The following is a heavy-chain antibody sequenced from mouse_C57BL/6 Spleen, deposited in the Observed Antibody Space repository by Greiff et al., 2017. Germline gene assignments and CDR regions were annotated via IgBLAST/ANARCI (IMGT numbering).Heavy chain of an antibody. CDR3: ARGAYYSNYELDY. CDR1: GFTFSSYA. CDR2: ISDGGSYT. Sequence: EVKLVESGGGLVKPGGSLKLSCAASGFTFSSYAMSWVRQTPEKRLEWVATISDGGSYTYYPDNVKGRFTISRDNAKNNLYLQMSHLKSEDTAMYYCARGAYYSNYELDYWGQGTTLTVSS. V-gene: IGHV5-4*03. J-gene: IGHJ2*01. D-gene: IGHD2-5*01.